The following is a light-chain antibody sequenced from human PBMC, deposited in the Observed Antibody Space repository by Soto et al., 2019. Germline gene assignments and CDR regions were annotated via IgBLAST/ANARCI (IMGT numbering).Light chain of an antibody. Sequence: EIVMTQSPATLSVSPGERATLSCRASQSVGSNLAWYQQKPGQAPRLLIYGASTRATDIPARFSGSGSGTEFALTINSLQSEDSAVYFCRQFNVWHRTFGQGTKV. CDR1: QSVGSN. J-gene: IGKJ1*01. CDR2: GAS. CDR3: RQFNVWHRT. V-gene: IGKV3-15*01.